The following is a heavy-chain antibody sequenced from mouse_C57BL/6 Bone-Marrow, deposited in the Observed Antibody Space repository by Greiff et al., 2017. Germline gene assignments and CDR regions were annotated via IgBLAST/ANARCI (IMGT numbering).Heavy chain of an antibody. CDR3: ARRYYGSRGYFDV. D-gene: IGHD1-1*01. Sequence: DVMLVESGGGLVQPGGSLKLSCAASGFTFSDYGMAWVRQAPRKGPGWVAFISNLAYSIYYADTVTGRFTISRENAKNTLYLEMSSLRSEDTAMYYCARRYYGSRGYFDVWGTGTTVTVSS. CDR2: ISNLAYSI. V-gene: IGHV5-15*04. CDR1: GFTFSDYG. J-gene: IGHJ1*03.